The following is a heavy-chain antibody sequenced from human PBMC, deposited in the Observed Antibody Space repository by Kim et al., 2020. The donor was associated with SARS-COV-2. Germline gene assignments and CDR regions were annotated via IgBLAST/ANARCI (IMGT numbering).Heavy chain of an antibody. V-gene: IGHV3-7*01. D-gene: IGHD6-19*01. J-gene: IGHJ4*02. Sequence: GGSLRLSCVASGFTFSRHWMTWVRQTPGKGLEWLVNINQDGSQSHYVDSVKGRFTISRDNAKNSVYLQLNSLRAEDTAMYFCATEYSNGWSWEFDSRGQGTLVTVFS. CDR3: ATEYSNGWSWEFDS. CDR2: INQDGSQS. CDR1: GFTFSRHW.